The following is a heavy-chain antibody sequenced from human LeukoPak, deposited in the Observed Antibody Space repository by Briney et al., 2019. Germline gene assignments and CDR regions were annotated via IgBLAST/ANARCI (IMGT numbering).Heavy chain of an antibody. CDR2: IYSGGST. D-gene: IGHD1-20*01. CDR3: ARDSLFNWNDGAFDI. CDR1: GFTVSSNY. J-gene: IGHJ3*02. Sequence: GGSLRLSCAASGFTVSSNYMSWVRQAPGKGLEWASVIYSGGSTYYADSVKGRFTISRDNSKNTLYLQMNSLRAEDTAVYYCARDSLFNWNDGAFDIWGQGTMVTVSS. V-gene: IGHV3-53*01.